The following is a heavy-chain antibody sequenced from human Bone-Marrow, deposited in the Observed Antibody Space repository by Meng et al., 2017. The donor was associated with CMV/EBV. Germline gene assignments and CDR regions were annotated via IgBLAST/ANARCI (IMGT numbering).Heavy chain of an antibody. Sequence: GESLKISCAASGFTFSSYGMHWVRQAPGKGLEWVAFIRYDGSNKYYADSVKGRFTISRDNSKNTLYLQMNSLRAEDTAVYYCAKDRGQQLPRGDFDYWGQGKLVTVSS. V-gene: IGHV3-30*02. CDR3: AKDRGQQLPRGDFDY. J-gene: IGHJ4*02. CDR2: IRYDGSNK. D-gene: IGHD6-13*01. CDR1: GFTFSSYG.